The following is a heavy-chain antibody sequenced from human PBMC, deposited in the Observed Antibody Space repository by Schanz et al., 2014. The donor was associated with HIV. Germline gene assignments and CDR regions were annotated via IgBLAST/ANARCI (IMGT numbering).Heavy chain of an antibody. V-gene: IGHV3-30*18. CDR1: GFTFNNYG. D-gene: IGHD3-22*01. CDR2: ISYDGRNK. Sequence: QVQLVESGGGVVQPGRSLRLSCAASGFTFNNYGIHWVRQAPGKGLEWMGVISYDGRNKYYADSVKGRLTISRDNSKNTLYLQMTTLRIDDTAVYYCAKPEYDSRGSSQSHFDYWGQGTLVSVSS. J-gene: IGHJ4*02. CDR3: AKPEYDSRGSSQSHFDY.